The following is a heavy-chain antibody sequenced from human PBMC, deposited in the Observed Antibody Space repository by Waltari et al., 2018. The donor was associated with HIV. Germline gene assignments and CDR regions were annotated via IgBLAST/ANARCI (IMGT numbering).Heavy chain of an antibody. CDR3: ARRESGSYSFDY. Sequence: EVQLVESGGGLVQPGGSLRLSCAASGFTFSSYSLNWVRQAPGKGLEWVSYIRSSSSTIYYADSVKGRFTISRDNAKNSLYLQMNSLRAEDTAVYYCARRESGSYSFDYWGQGTLVTVSS. CDR2: IRSSSSTI. D-gene: IGHD1-26*01. V-gene: IGHV3-48*01. J-gene: IGHJ4*02. CDR1: GFTFSSYS.